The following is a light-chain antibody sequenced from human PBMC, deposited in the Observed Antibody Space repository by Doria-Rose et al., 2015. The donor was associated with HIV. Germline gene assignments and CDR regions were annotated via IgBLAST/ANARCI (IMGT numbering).Light chain of an antibody. CDR3: SSYTSSSTLGVV. Sequence: PGQSITISCTGTSSDVGGYNYVSWYQQHPGKAPKPMIYEVSNRPSGVSNRFSGSKSGNTASLTISGLQAEDEADYYCSSYTSSSTLGVVFGGGTKLTVL. J-gene: IGLJ2*01. V-gene: IGLV2-14*01. CDR1: SSDVGGYNY. CDR2: EVS.